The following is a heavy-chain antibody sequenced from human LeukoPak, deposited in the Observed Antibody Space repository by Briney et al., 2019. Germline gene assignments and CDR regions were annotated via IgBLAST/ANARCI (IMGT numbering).Heavy chain of an antibody. J-gene: IGHJ4*02. CDR2: ISVYNGNT. CDR1: SYSFTSYG. Sequence: GASVKVSCKASSYSFTSYGFSWVRQAPGQGLEWMGWISVYNGNTVYAQQFQGRVTMTTDTSTSTVYMELRSLRSDDTALYYCAREGSSGWYFYWGQGTLVTVSS. D-gene: IGHD6-19*01. CDR3: AREGSSGWYFY. V-gene: IGHV1-18*01.